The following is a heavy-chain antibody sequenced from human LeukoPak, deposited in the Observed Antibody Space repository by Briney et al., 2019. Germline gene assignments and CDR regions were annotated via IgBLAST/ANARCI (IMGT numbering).Heavy chain of an antibody. Sequence: EPGGSLRLSCAASGFTFSSYAMSWVRQAPGKGLEWVSAISGSGGSTYYADSVKGRFTISRDNSKNTLYLQMNSLRAEDTAVYYCAKDHQYCGGDCYTSLGYWGQGTLVTVSS. CDR2: ISGSGGST. J-gene: IGHJ4*02. CDR1: GFTFSSYA. D-gene: IGHD2-21*02. V-gene: IGHV3-23*01. CDR3: AKDHQYCGGDCYTSLGY.